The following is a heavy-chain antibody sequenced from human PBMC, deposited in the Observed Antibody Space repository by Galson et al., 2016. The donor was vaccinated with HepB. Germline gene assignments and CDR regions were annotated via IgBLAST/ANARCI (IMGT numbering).Heavy chain of an antibody. D-gene: IGHD5-12*01. V-gene: IGHV3-13*01. CDR2: IGTAGNT. CDR3: ARDGGYSGYDAYGLDV. CDR1: GFTFSIYD. J-gene: IGHJ6*04. Sequence: SLRLSCAASGFTFSIYDMHWVRQAPGSGLEWVSVIGTAGNTYYAASVKGRFTISREDAKNSLFLQMNSLTVGDTAVYYCARDGGYSGYDAYGLDVWGKGTTGTVSS.